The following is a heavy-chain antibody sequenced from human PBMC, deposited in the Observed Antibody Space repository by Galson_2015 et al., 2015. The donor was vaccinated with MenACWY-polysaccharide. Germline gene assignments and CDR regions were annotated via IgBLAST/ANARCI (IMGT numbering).Heavy chain of an antibody. D-gene: IGHD2/OR15-2a*01. Sequence: SLRLSCAASGFSFSTYWMHWVRHAPGKGLVWVSRINADGSTTSYADSVRGRFTISRDNAKNTLYLEMNSLRAEDTAVYYCSKAGTKFCRGSDYYFNRFDPWGPGAVFTGSS. CDR3: SKAGTKFCRGSDYYFNRFDP. J-gene: IGHJ5*02. CDR1: GFSFSTYW. V-gene: IGHV3-74*01. CDR2: INADGSTT.